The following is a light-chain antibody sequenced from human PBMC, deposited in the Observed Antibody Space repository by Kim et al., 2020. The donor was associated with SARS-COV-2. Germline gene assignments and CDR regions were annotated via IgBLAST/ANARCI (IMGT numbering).Light chain of an antibody. CDR2: DAS. V-gene: IGKV1-33*01. Sequence: IGDHLNWYQHTPGKAPKLLIYDASHLETGVSSRFIGSASGTSFTFTINSLRPEDVSTYYCQQYHSVPLTFGGGTKVDIK. CDR3: QQYHSVPLT. CDR1: IGDH. J-gene: IGKJ4*01.